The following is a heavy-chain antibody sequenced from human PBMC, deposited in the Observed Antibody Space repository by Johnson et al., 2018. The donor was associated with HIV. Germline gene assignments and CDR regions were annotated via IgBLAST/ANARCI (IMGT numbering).Heavy chain of an antibody. D-gene: IGHD1-1*01. CDR3: AKPSTESAFDI. Sequence: VPLVESGGGVVQPGKSLRLSCAASGFTFSSYAMHWVRQAPGKGLEWVAVIWYDGSNKYYADSVKGRFTISRDNSKNTLYLQMNSLRAEDTAVYYCAKPSTESAFDIWGQGTMVTVSS. J-gene: IGHJ3*02. CDR2: IWYDGSNK. V-gene: IGHV3-33*06. CDR1: GFTFSSYA.